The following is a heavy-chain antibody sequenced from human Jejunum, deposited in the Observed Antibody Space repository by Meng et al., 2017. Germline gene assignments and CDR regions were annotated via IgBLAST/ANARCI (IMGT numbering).Heavy chain of an antibody. V-gene: IGHV3-21*01. Sequence: GGSLRLSCVASGFTFSTYGINWVRQAPGKGLEWVAFISTFSTYTYYADSVKGRFTISRDNAQNSLYLQMNNLRDEDTAVYYCARDRTISWDYYDYYGLDVWGQGTTVTVSS. CDR3: ARDRTISWDYYDYYGLDV. D-gene: IGHD3-16*01. CDR2: ISTFSTYT. J-gene: IGHJ6*02. CDR1: GFTFSTYG.